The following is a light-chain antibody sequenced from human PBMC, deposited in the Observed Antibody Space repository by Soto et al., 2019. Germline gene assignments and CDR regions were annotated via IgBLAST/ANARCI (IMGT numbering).Light chain of an antibody. CDR3: GAWDSSLNNAV. Sequence: QSVLTQPPSVSAAPGQKVTISCSGSSSNIGKNYVSWYQQLPGTAPKLLIYDSDKRPSGIPDRFSGSKSGTSATLAITGLQTGDEADYYCGAWDSSLNNAVFGGGTKLTVL. CDR1: SSNIGKNY. V-gene: IGLV1-51*01. J-gene: IGLJ7*01. CDR2: DSD.